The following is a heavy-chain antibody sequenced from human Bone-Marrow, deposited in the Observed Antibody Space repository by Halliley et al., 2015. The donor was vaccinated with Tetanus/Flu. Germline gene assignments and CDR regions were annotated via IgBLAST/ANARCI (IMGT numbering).Heavy chain of an antibody. Sequence: SLRLSCAASGFTFSSYGMHWVRQAPGKGLEWVAVIWYDGSNKYYADSVKGRLTITRDNSKNTLYLQMNSLRAEDTAVYYCARRQIPQDSFGSGNSFHYYGMDVWGRGTTVTVSS. V-gene: IGHV3-33*01. CDR3: ARRQIPQDSFGSGNSFHYYGMDV. CDR2: IWYDGSNK. CDR1: GFTFSSYG. D-gene: IGHD3-10*01. J-gene: IGHJ6*02.